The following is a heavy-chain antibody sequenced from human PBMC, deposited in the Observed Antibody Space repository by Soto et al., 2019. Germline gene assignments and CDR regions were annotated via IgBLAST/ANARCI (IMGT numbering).Heavy chain of an antibody. CDR2: ISGDGSTQ. D-gene: IGHD3-16*01. J-gene: IGHJ4*02. Sequence: PGGSLRLSCAASGFKFGDHYMTWIRQAPGKGLEWVSKISGDGSTQYYADSVRGRFTVSRDNAKNSLSLQMNSLRAEDTALYYCAGDPFYYASGFWGQGTLVTAPQ. CDR3: AGDPFYYASGF. CDR1: GFKFGDHY. V-gene: IGHV3-11*01.